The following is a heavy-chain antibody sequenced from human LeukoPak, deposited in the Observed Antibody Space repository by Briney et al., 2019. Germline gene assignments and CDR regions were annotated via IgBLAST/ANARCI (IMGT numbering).Heavy chain of an antibody. CDR1: GFTFSNYW. V-gene: IGHV3-7*01. CDR2: IKQDGSEK. Sequence: GGSLRLSCVASGFTFSNYWMTWLRQAPGKGLEWVANIKQDGSEKYYLDSVKGRFTISRDNAKNSLYLHMNSLRAEDTAAYYCANTGWSSPDYWGLGTLVTVSS. CDR3: ANTGWSSPDY. J-gene: IGHJ4*02. D-gene: IGHD2-15*01.